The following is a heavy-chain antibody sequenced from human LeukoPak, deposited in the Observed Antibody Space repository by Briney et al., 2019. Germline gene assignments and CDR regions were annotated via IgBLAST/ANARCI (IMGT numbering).Heavy chain of an antibody. CDR2: INPNDGDT. J-gene: IGHJ4*02. V-gene: IGHV1-2*02. CDR1: GYTFTDYY. D-gene: IGHD2-2*01. Sequence: ASVTVSCKASGYTFTDYYMHWVRQAPGQGFEWMGWINPNDGDTNYAQKFQGRVTMTRDTSISTAHMEVGRLRSDDTAVYYCARANFLYCSSSTCLFDYWGQGTLVTVSS. CDR3: ARANFLYCSSSTCLFDY.